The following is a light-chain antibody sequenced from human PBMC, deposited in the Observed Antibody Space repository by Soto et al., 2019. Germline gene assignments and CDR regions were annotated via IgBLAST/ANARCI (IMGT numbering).Light chain of an antibody. CDR1: SSDVGKYNY. Sequence: QSVLTQPASVSGSPGQSITISCTGTSSDVGKYNYVSWYQQHPAKAPKLMIFEVSNRPSGASNRFSGSKSGNTASLTISGLQAEDEAEYYCSSYTGSSINTVVFGGGTKLTVL. CDR2: EVS. J-gene: IGLJ2*01. V-gene: IGLV2-14*01. CDR3: SSYTGSSINTVV.